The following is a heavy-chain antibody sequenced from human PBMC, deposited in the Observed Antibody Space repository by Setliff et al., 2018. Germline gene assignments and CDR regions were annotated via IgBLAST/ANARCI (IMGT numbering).Heavy chain of an antibody. V-gene: IGHV1-18*01. D-gene: IGHD2-15*01. CDR1: GYIFTRYR. CDR3: ASAEVVVAP. J-gene: IGHJ4*02. Sequence: ASVKVSCKASGYIFTRYRITWVRQSPGQGLEWMGWISTRNDDTGYAQKFKGRVTLTTDTSASTVYMELSSLRYEDTAVYYCASAEVVVAPWGQGTLVTVSS. CDR2: ISTRNDDT.